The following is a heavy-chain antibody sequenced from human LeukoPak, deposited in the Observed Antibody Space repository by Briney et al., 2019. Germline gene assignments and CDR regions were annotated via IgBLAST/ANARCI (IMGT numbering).Heavy chain of an antibody. D-gene: IGHD3-10*01. J-gene: IGHJ6*03. V-gene: IGHV4-39*07. CDR2: ICYSGST. CDR3: ARLLGITMVRGVTPRYYYMDV. Sequence: PSETLSLTCTVSGGSISSSSYYWGWIRQPPGKGLEWIGSICYSGSTYYNPSLKSRVTISVDTSKNQFSLKLSSVTAADTAVYYCARLLGITMVRGVTPRYYYMDVWGKGTTVTVSS. CDR1: GGSISSSSYY.